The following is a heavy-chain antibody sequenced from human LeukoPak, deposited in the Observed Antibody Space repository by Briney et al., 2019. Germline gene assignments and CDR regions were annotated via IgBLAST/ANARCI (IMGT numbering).Heavy chain of an antibody. J-gene: IGHJ3*02. CDR3: ATHHYYDSSGYSYAFDI. CDR2: IYYSGST. V-gene: IGHV4-39*01. Sequence: KPSETLSLTCTVSGGSISSSSHYWGWIRQPPGKGQEWIGSIYYSGSTYYNLSLKSRVTISVGASKNQFSLKLSSVTAADTAVYYCATHHYYDSSGYSYAFDIWGQGTMVTVSS. CDR1: GGSISSSSHY. D-gene: IGHD3-22*01.